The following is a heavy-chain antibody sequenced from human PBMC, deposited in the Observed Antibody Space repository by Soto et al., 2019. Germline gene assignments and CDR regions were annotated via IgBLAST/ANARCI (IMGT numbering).Heavy chain of an antibody. CDR3: ARERSSGWYVDY. CDR1: GYSFTSYD. D-gene: IGHD6-19*01. J-gene: IGHJ4*02. Sequence: QVQLVQSGAEVKKPGASVKVSCKASGYSFTSYDINWVRQATGQGLEWMGWVNPNSGNTGYAQKFQGRVTMTRNTSISTAYMELSSLRSEDTAVYYCARERSSGWYVDYWGQGTLVTVSS. V-gene: IGHV1-8*01. CDR2: VNPNSGNT.